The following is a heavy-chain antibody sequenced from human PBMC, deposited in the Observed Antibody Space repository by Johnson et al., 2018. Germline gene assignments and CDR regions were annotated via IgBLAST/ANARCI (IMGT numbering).Heavy chain of an antibody. CDR3: ARDAGALTVIAVGASDI. CDR1: GGTLTMYT. CDR2: IIPMLGTT. J-gene: IGHJ3*02. D-gene: IGHD2-21*01. Sequence: VQLVESGSEVKRPGSSXKVSCRASGGTLTMYTFNWVRQAPGQRLEWMGRIIPMLGTTSYAQKFQGRVSITADKSTSTVYMEVSSLTSEDTAVYYGARDAGALTVIAVGASDIWGQGTMVTVSS. V-gene: IGHV1-69*08.